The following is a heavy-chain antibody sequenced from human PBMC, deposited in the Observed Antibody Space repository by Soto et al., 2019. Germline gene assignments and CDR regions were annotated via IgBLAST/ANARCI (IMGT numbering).Heavy chain of an antibody. CDR3: ARHFVAVVIKGWGY. D-gene: IGHD3-10*01. Sequence: SETLSLTCTVSSAPVSSTTYTWGWIRQPPGKGLEWVASVYYGGRSYYNPSLNSRVTISVDTSKNQFSLKLISVTAADTAVYYCARHFVAVVIKGWGYWGQGKLVTVSS. CDR1: SAPVSSTTYT. CDR2: VYYGGRS. V-gene: IGHV4-39*01. J-gene: IGHJ4*02.